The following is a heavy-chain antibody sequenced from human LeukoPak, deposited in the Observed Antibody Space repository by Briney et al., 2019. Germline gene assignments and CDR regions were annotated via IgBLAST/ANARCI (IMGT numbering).Heavy chain of an antibody. J-gene: IGHJ5*02. V-gene: IGHV4-59*02. CDR2: IHNSGST. CDR1: GGSVSSYY. CDR3: AREIRAYYYDSSGYDPPNWFDP. Sequence: ASETLSLTCTVSGGSVSSYYWSWIRQPPGKGLEWIGYIHNSGSTNYNASLKSQVTISVDTSKNQFSLKLSSVTAADTAVYYCAREIRAYYYDSSGYDPPNWFDPWGQGTLVTVSS. D-gene: IGHD3-22*01.